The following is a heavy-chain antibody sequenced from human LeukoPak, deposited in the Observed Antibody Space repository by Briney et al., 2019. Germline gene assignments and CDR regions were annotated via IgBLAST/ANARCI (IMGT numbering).Heavy chain of an antibody. CDR1: GGSISSYY. V-gene: IGHV4-59*01. Sequence: PSETLSLTCTVSGGSISSYYWNWIRQPPGQGLEWIGYIYYSGSTNYNPSLRSRVTISVDTSKNQFSLKLSSVTAADTAVYYCARRRNGDYLFDYWGQGTLVTVSS. CDR3: ARRRNGDYLFDY. D-gene: IGHD4-17*01. J-gene: IGHJ4*02. CDR2: IYYSGST.